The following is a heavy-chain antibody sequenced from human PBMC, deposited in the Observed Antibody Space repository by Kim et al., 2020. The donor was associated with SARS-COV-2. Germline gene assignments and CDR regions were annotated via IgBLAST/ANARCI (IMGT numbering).Heavy chain of an antibody. V-gene: IGHV4-39*02. CDR3: ARPISGGGDYSY. J-gene: IGHJ4*02. Sequence: SETLSLTCTVSGGSISGSGYYWGWIRQPPGKGLEWIGSIYHSGSTYYNPSLKSRVTISVDTSKNHLSLRLRSVTAADTAVYYCARPISGGGDYSYWGQGTLVTVSS. D-gene: IGHD2-21*01. CDR1: GGSISGSGYY. CDR2: IYHSGST.